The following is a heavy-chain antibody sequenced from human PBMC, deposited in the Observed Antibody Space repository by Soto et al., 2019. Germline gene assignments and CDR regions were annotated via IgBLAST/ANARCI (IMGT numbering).Heavy chain of an antibody. CDR2: MNPNSGNT. D-gene: IGHD3-3*01. Sequence: ASVKVSCKCSGWTFTSYDINWVRQATGQGLEWMGWMNPNSGNTGYAQKFQGRVTMTRNTSISTDYMELSSLRSEDTAVYYCARGVTYYDFCNGKNGFDPWGQGTAVTVSS. V-gene: IGHV1-8*01. CDR3: ARGVTYYDFCNGKNGFDP. J-gene: IGHJ5*02. CDR1: GWTFTSYD.